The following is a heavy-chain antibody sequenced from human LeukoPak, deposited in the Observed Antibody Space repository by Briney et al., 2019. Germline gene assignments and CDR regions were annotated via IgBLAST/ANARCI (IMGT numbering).Heavy chain of an antibody. V-gene: IGHV4-39*01. D-gene: IGHD6-13*01. CDR1: GVSISSYTYY. J-gene: IGHJ4*02. Sequence: SETLSLTCSVSGVSISSYTYYLGWIRQPPGKGLEWIGSMYYSGSTYYNPSLKSRVTISVDTSKQQFSLKLSSVTAADTAVYYCARQTGAAAGSFDYWGQGTLVTVSS. CDR3: ARQTGAAAGSFDY. CDR2: MYYSGST.